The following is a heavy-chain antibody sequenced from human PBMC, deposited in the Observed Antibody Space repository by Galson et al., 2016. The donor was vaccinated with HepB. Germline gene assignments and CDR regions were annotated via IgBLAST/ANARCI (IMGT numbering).Heavy chain of an antibody. CDR2: ITAAGGVT. Sequence: SLRLSCAASGFTFRGYAMSWVRQAPGKGLEWLSAITAAGGVTYYADSVKGRFTIARDNSKNTLYLEMSSLRVEDTAVYYCAKDLQGSPRWFGELFPDDWGQGTLVAVSS. V-gene: IGHV3-23*01. J-gene: IGHJ4*02. CDR3: AKDLQGSPRWFGELFPDD. CDR1: GFTFRGYA. D-gene: IGHD3-10*01.